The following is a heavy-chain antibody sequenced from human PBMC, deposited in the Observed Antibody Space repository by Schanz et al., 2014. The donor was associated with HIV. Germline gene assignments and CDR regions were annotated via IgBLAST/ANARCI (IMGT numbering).Heavy chain of an antibody. CDR1: GFTFYTYA. V-gene: IGHV3-23*01. Sequence: EVQLLESGGGLVQPGKSLRLSCAASGFTFYTYAMTWVRQAPGKGLVWVSRINSNEGTTDYADSVKGRFTISRDNSKNTLYLQMKSLRPEDTAVYYCAKDRNQYDSRYIGKGNYYYYYGMDVWGQGTTVTVSS. CDR3: AKDRNQYDSRYIGKGNYYYYYGMDV. D-gene: IGHD3-22*01. J-gene: IGHJ6*02. CDR2: INSNEGTT.